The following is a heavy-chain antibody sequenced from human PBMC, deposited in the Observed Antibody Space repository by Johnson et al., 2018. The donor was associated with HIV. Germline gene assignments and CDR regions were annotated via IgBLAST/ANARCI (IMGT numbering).Heavy chain of an antibody. Sequence: QLVESGGGLVQPGGSLRLSCAASGFTVSSNYMSWVRQAPGQGLEWVSVIYSGGSTYYADSVKGRFTISRDNSKNTLYLQMNSLKTEDTAVYYCTTSVGATLRGAFDIWGQGTMVTVSS. CDR2: IYSGGST. CDR3: TTSVGATLRGAFDI. J-gene: IGHJ3*02. V-gene: IGHV3-66*01. D-gene: IGHD1-26*01. CDR1: GFTVSSNY.